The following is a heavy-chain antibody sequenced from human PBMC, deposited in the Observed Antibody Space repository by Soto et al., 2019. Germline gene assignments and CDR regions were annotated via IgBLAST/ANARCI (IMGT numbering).Heavy chain of an antibody. Sequence: SAKVSCKASGGTFSSYAISWVRQAPGQGLEWMGGIIPIFGTANYAQKFQGRVTITADESTSTAYMELSSLRSEDTAVYCCARAPDSSGYYYVWFDPWGQGTLVTVSS. D-gene: IGHD3-22*01. CDR2: IIPIFGTA. V-gene: IGHV1-69*13. J-gene: IGHJ5*02. CDR1: GGTFSSYA. CDR3: ARAPDSSGYYYVWFDP.